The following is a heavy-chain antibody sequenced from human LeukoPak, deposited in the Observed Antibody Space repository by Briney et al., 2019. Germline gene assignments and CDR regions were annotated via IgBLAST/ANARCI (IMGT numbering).Heavy chain of an antibody. D-gene: IGHD3-22*01. V-gene: IGHV1-2*06. J-gene: IGHJ4*02. CDR3: ARERDDSSSYYFFDY. CDR1: GYTFTGYY. Sequence: ASVKVSCKASGYTFTGYYMHWVRQAPGQGLEWMGRINPNSGGTNYAQKFQGRVTMTRGTSISTAYMELSSLRSEDTAVYYCARERDDSSSYYFFDYWGQGTLVTVSS. CDR2: INPNSGGT.